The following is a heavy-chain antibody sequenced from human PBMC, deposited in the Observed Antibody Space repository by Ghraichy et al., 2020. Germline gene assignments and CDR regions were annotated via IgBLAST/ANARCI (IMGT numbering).Heavy chain of an antibody. Sequence: ASVKVSCKTSGYTFTDFYIHWVRQAPGQGLEWMGWINPNSGGTNYEQKFQGRVTMPRVTSISTAYMELSRLRSDDTAVYYCARDPYYYDSSETNAFDIWGQGTMVTVSS. CDR1: GYTFTDFY. J-gene: IGHJ3*02. V-gene: IGHV1-2*02. CDR3: ARDPYYYDSSETNAFDI. CDR2: INPNSGGT. D-gene: IGHD3-22*01.